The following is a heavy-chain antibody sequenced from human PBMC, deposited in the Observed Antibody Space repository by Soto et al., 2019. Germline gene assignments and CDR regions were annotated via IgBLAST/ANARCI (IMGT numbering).Heavy chain of an antibody. CDR2: IKSKTDGGTT. CDR1: GFTFSNAW. CDR3: TTDGAAADAYYYGMDV. V-gene: IGHV3-15*01. Sequence: GGSLRLSCAASGFTFSNAWMIWVRQAPGKGLEWVGRIKSKTDGGTTDYAAPVKGRFTISRDDSKNTLYLQMNSLKTEDTAVYYCTTDGAAADAYYYGMDVWGQGTTVTVSS. D-gene: IGHD6-13*01. J-gene: IGHJ6*02.